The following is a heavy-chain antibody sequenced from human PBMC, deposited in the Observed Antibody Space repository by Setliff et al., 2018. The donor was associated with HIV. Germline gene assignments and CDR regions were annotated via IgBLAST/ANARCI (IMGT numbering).Heavy chain of an antibody. CDR2: IKQDGSEK. Sequence: GGSLRLSCAASGFTFSSYWMSWVRQAPGKGLEWVANIKQDGSEKYYVDSVKGRFTISRDNAKNSLYLQMNSLKTDDTAVYYCIRGPWRTGMDVWGQGTTVTVSS. J-gene: IGHJ6*02. V-gene: IGHV3-7*03. D-gene: IGHD5-12*01. CDR1: GFTFSSYW. CDR3: IRGPWRTGMDV.